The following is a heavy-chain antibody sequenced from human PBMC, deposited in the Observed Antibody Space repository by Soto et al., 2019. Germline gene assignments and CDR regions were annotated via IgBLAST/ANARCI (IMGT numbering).Heavy chain of an antibody. D-gene: IGHD2-21*01. CDR2: INHLGSI. CDR1: GGSLSDYF. J-gene: IGHJ6*03. CDR3: ARGGISHWAYFYYMDV. Sequence: SETLSLTCVVSGGSLSDYFWSWIRQPPGMALEWIGEINHLGSINYNPSLKSRVTMSVDTSKNQFSLTLNSVTAADTATYYCARGGISHWAYFYYMDVSGTGTTVTVS. V-gene: IGHV4-34*01.